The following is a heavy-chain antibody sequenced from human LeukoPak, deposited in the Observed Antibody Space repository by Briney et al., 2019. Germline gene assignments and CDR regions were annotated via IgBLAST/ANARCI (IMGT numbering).Heavy chain of an antibody. CDR1: GFTFTASY. D-gene: IGHD1-26*01. CDR3: ARLGQVILPNDAFDI. CDR2: LNANNGGT. Sequence: ASVRVSCEASGFTFTASYIHWVRQALGQGLEWMGWLNANNGGTSYSQRFQGRVTMTRDTSINTAYMELSRLTSDDTAVYYCARLGQVILPNDAFDIWGQGTMVIVSS. V-gene: IGHV1-2*02. J-gene: IGHJ3*02.